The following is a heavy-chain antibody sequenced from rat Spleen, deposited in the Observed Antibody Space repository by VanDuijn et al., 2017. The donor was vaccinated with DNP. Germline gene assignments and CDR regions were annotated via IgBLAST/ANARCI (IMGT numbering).Heavy chain of an antibody. J-gene: IGHJ2*01. Sequence: EVQLVESGGDLVQPGRSLKLSCVVSGFTVNNFWMAWIRQVPGKGLEWVAAIISSGGSTYYPNSVKGRFTISRDNAKSSLYLQMNSLKSEDTATYYCARHKGIIRADYFDYWGQGVMVTVSS. D-gene: IGHD4-3*01. V-gene: IGHV5-31*01. CDR1: GFTVNNFW. CDR3: ARHKGIIRADYFDY. CDR2: IISSGGST.